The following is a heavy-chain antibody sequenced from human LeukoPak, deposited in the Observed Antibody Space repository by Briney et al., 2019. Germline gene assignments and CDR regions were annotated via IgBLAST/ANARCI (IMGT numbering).Heavy chain of an antibody. CDR2: IYYSGST. Sequence: SETLSLTCTVSGGSVSSGSYYWSWIRQPPGKGLEWIGYIYYSGSTYYNPSLKSRVTISVDTSKNQFSLKLSSVTAADTAVYYCAREDAGLDSYGFFYYYGTDVWGQGTTVTVSS. D-gene: IGHD5-18*01. CDR1: GGSVSSGSYY. J-gene: IGHJ6*02. V-gene: IGHV4-31*03. CDR3: AREDAGLDSYGFFYYYGTDV.